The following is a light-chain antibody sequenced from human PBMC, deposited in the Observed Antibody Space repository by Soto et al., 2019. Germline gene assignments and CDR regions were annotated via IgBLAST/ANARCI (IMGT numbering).Light chain of an antibody. V-gene: IGKV4-1*01. Sequence: DIVMTQSPDSLAVSLGERATINCESSQSGLYSSNNKNYLAWYQQKPGQPPKLLIYWASTRESGVPDQFSGSGSGTDFTLTISSLQADDVAVYYCQQCYRAAGTFGQGTKVEIK. J-gene: IGKJ1*01. CDR1: QSGLYSSNNKNY. CDR3: QQCYRAAGT. CDR2: WAS.